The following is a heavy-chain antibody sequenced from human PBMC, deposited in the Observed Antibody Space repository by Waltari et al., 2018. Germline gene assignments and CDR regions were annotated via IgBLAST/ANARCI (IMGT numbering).Heavy chain of an antibody. CDR3: ARENNGGGYYFDY. CDR1: GYTFTGYY. CDR2: TNPNSGGT. J-gene: IGHJ4*02. Sequence: QVQLVQSGAEVKKPGASVKVSCKASGYTFTGYYMHWVRQAPGQGLEWMGRTNPNSGGTNDAQKFQGRVTMTRDTSISTAYMELSRLRSDDTAVYYCARENNGGGYYFDYWGQGTLVTVSS. V-gene: IGHV1-2*06. D-gene: IGHD1-20*01.